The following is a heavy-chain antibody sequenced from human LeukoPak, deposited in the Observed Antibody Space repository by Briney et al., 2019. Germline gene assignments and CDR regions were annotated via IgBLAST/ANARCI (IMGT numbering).Heavy chain of an antibody. CDR1: GYTFTSYY. D-gene: IGHD5-24*01. J-gene: IGHJ4*02. CDR3: ARASSGDGYNLDFDY. CDR2: INPSGGST. Sequence: ASVKVSCKASGYTFTSYYMHWVRQAPGQGLEWMGIINPSGGSTSYAQKFQGRVTMTRETSTSTVYMELSSLRSEDTAVYYCARASSGDGYNLDFDYWGQGTLVTVSS. V-gene: IGHV1-46*01.